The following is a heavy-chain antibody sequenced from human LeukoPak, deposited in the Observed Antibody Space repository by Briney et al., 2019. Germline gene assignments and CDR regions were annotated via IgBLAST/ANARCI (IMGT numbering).Heavy chain of an antibody. D-gene: IGHD3-10*01. CDR3: ARSGGVRGHYFDY. Sequence: LRLSCAASGFTFSDYYMSWIRQPPGQGLEWIGYIHYSGSTYYNPSLNSRLAISVDTSKSQFSLKLSSVTAADTAVYYCARSGGVRGHYFDYWGQGTLVTVSS. CDR2: IHYSGST. V-gene: IGHV4-30-4*08. CDR1: GFTFSDYY. J-gene: IGHJ4*02.